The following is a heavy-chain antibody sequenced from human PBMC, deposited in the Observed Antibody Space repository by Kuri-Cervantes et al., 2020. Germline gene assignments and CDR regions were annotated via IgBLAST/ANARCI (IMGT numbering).Heavy chain of an antibody. D-gene: IGHD3-9*01. CDR1: GFTFCGCG. CDR3: ARVNVNFDWLFNYYFDY. V-gene: IGHV3-7*01. CDR2: IKQDGSEK. Sequence: GESLKISCGASGFTFCGCGMHWVRQAPGKGLEWVANIKQDGSEKYYVDSVKGRFTISRDNAKNSLYLQMNSLRAEDTAVYYCARVNVNFDWLFNYYFDYWGQGTLVTVSS. J-gene: IGHJ4*02.